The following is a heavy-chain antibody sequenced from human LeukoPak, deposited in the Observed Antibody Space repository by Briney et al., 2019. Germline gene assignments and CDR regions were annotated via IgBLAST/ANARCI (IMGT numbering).Heavy chain of an antibody. CDR1: GFTFSSYG. Sequence: PGGSLRLSCAASGFTFSSYGMSWVRQAPGKGLEWVSTISGTATSTYYADSVKGRFTISRDNSKNTLYLQMNSLRAEDTAVYYCAKRGPYYYDSIGYYSFDYWGQGTLVTVSS. D-gene: IGHD3-22*01. J-gene: IGHJ4*02. V-gene: IGHV3-23*01. CDR3: AKRGPYYYDSIGYYSFDY. CDR2: ISGTATST.